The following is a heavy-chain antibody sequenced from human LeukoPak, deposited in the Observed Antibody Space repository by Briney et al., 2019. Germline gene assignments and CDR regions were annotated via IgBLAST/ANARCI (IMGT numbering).Heavy chain of an antibody. CDR2: ISYGNT. V-gene: IGHV4-59*08. CDR3: ARHNSRAIFYDTGDGFDY. D-gene: IGHD2/OR15-2a*01. CDR1: GGSISTYY. Sequence: SETLSLTCSVSGGSISTYYWNWIRQTPGKGLEWIGHISYGNTDYNPSLKSRVTISVDTSKNQFSLKLTSVTAADTAVYYCARHNSRAIFYDTGDGFDYWGQGTLVTVSP. J-gene: IGHJ4*02.